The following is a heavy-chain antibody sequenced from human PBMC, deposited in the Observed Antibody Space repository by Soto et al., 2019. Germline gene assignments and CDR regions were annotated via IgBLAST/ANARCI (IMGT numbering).Heavy chain of an antibody. CDR1: GFTFTEFA. CDR3: AKSGHSYGSAMDV. J-gene: IGHJ6*02. V-gene: IGHV3-23*01. CDR2: ISGSGGSS. D-gene: IGHD5-18*01. Sequence: VGSLRLSCAASGFTFTEFALSWVRQAPGKGLEWVSGISGSGGSSYYADSVKGRFTISRDNSKSTLFLQMNSLRAEDTAVYYCAKSGHSYGSAMDVWGQGTTVTVSS.